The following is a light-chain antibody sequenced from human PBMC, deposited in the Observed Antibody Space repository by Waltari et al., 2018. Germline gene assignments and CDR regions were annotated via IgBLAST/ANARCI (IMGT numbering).Light chain of an antibody. Sequence: EIVLTQSPGTLSLSPGETATLSCRASQSVRGTLAWYQQKPGQAPRLLIYGASSRATGIPDRFSGSGSGTDFSLTISRLEPEDFAVYYCQHYVRLPATFGQGTRVKIK. CDR3: QHYVRLPAT. CDR2: GAS. CDR1: QSVRGT. J-gene: IGKJ1*01. V-gene: IGKV3-20*01.